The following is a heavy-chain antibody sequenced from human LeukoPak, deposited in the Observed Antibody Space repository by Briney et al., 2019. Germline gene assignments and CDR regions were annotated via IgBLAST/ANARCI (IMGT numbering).Heavy chain of an antibody. CDR3: ARIAVAGVVAFDI. Sequence: PGGSLRLSCAASGFTFSSYAMTWVRQAPGKGLEWVSSISGSGAITYYADSVKGRFAVSRDNSKNTLYLQMNSLRAEDTAVYYCARIAVAGVVAFDIWGQGTMVTVSS. D-gene: IGHD6-19*01. CDR1: GFTFSSYA. J-gene: IGHJ3*02. CDR2: ISGSGAIT. V-gene: IGHV3-23*01.